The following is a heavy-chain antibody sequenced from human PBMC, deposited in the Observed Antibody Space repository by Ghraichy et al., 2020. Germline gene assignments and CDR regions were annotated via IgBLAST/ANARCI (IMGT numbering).Heavy chain of an antibody. J-gene: IGHJ4*02. CDR2: IKSKTDGETT. CDR1: GLPFSNAW. CDR3: TAEGIVVLPTAIYFHFDY. V-gene: IGHV3-15*01. Sequence: GGSLRLSCAASGLPFSNAWMSWVRQTPGKGLEWVGRIKSKTDGETTDYAAPVKGRFTISRDDSKNTLYLQMNSLKAEDTAVYYCTAEGIVVLPTAIYFHFDYWGQGTLATVSS. D-gene: IGHD2-2*01.